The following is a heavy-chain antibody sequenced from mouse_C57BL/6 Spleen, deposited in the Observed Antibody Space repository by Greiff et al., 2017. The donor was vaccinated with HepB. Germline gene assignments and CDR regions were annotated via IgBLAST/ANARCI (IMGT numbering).Heavy chain of an antibody. CDR3: ARVGSSYVGLFAY. Sequence: EVQRVESGGGLVKPGGSLKLSCAASGFTFSDYGMHWVRQAPEKGLAWVAYISSGSSTIYYADTVKGRFTISRDNAKNTLFLQMTSLRSEDTAMYYCARVGSSYVGLFAYWGQGTLVTVSA. CDR1: GFTFSDYG. V-gene: IGHV5-17*01. D-gene: IGHD1-1*01. J-gene: IGHJ3*01. CDR2: ISSGSSTI.